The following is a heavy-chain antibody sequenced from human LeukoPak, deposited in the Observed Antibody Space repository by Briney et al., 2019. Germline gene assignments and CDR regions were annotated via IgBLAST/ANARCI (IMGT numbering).Heavy chain of an antibody. CDR3: AKASAMIVVVSKHFDY. CDR1: GFTFSSYG. CDR2: ISGSGGST. J-gene: IGHJ4*02. V-gene: IGHV3-23*01. Sequence: GGTLRLSCAASGFTFSSYGMSWVRQAPGKGLEWVSVISGSGGSTYYADSVKGRFTISRDNSKNTLYLQMNSLRAEDTAVYYCAKASAMIVVVSKHFDYWGQGTLVTVPS. D-gene: IGHD3-22*01.